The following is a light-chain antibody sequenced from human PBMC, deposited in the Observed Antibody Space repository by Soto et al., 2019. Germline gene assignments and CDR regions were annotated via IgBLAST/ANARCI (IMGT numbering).Light chain of an antibody. J-gene: IGLJ1*01. V-gene: IGLV2-8*01. Sequence: QYALTQPPSASGSPGQTVAISCTGTSNNVGAYNYVSWYQQHPGKAPKLMIYDVIERPSGVPARFSGSKSGNTVSLTVSGLQPEDEADYYCCSYTTSSTYVFGTGTKLTVL. CDR3: CSYTTSSTYV. CDR2: DVI. CDR1: SNNVGAYNY.